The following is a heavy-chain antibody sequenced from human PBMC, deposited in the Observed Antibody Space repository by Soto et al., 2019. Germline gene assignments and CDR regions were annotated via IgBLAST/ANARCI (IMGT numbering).Heavy chain of an antibody. CDR2: TYYRSKWYH. V-gene: IGHV6-1*01. CDR3: GRLVGNSWIDY. Sequence: SETLSLTCAISGDSVSSNRATWNWFRQSPSRGLEWLGRTYYRSKWYHDYAVSLNGRGTINPDTSQNQFFLHLTSLTPEDTAVYYCGRLVGNSWIDYWGQGTLVTVSS. CDR1: GDSVSSNRAT. D-gene: IGHD6-13*01. J-gene: IGHJ4*02.